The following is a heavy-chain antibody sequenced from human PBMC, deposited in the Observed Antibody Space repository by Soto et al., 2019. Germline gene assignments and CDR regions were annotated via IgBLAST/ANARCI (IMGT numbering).Heavy chain of an antibody. J-gene: IGHJ3*01. D-gene: IGHD1-1*01. Sequence: DVQLVESGGGLMQPGESLRLSCAASGLTVSGKRYVAWVRQAPGKGLEWVSALYGVDGSFYSDSVTGRFTTSSDSSKTTAYLQMNDLRPADTAVYYCATWHEREHAYDVWGQGTTVTFSS. V-gene: IGHV3-53*01. CDR1: GLTVSGKRY. CDR2: LYGVDGS. CDR3: ATWHEREHAYDV.